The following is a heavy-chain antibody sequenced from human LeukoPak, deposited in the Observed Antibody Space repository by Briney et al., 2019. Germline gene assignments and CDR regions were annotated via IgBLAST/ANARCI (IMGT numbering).Heavy chain of an antibody. Sequence: SETLSLTCAVSGYSISSGYYWGWIRPPPGKGLEWIGSIYHSGGTYYNPSLKSRVTISVDTSKNQFSLKLSSVTAADTAVYYCARQGRLRFLEWLGSYWGQGTLVTVSS. CDR2: IYHSGGT. CDR3: ARQGRLRFLEWLGSY. D-gene: IGHD3-3*01. V-gene: IGHV4-38-2*01. CDR1: GYSISSGYY. J-gene: IGHJ4*02.